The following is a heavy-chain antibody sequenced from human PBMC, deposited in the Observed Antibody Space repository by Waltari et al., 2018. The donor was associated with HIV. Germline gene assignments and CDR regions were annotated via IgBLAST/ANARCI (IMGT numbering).Heavy chain of an antibody. V-gene: IGHV3-11*01. CDR1: GFALSGYY. CDR2: ISGNGMAV. Sequence: QVQLVESGGGLVKPGGSLRLSCEVSGFALSGYYMSWIRQAPGQGLGGMAYISGNGMAVYYADSVKGRFTVSRDNADNKLHLQLTNLRAEDTALYYCARDYFGAGTSWFFDYWGQGVLVIVSP. J-gene: IGHJ4*02. CDR3: ARDYFGAGTSWFFDY. D-gene: IGHD3-10*01.